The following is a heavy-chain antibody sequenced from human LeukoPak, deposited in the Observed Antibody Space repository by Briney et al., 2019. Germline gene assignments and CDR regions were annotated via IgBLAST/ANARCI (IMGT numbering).Heavy chain of an antibody. CDR3: ARVRIGETSYDASDV. CDR2: IYITGST. V-gene: IGHV4-59*13. CDR1: GGSISSCY. D-gene: IGHD1-26*01. J-gene: IGHJ3*01. Sequence: SETLSLTCTVSGGSISSCYWTWIRQPPGKGLEWIGDIYITGSTNYNPYLKRRVTMSVDTSKNQFSLRLSSVTATDTAVYYCARVRIGETSYDASDVWGLGTMVTVSS.